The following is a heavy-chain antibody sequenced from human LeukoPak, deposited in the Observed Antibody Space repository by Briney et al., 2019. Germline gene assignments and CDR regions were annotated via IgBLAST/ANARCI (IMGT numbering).Heavy chain of an antibody. V-gene: IGHV4-28*05. CDR1: GYSISSSNW. CDR3: ARNHRVHYYDSSGYYYVGGIIDY. D-gene: IGHD3-22*01. J-gene: IGHJ4*02. CDR2: IYYSGSI. Sequence: SETLSLTCAVSGYSISSSNWWGWIRQPPGKGLEWIGYIYYSGSIYYNPSLKSRVTMSVNTSKNQFSLKLSSVTAVDTAVYYCARNHRVHYYDSSGYYYVGGIIDYWGQGTLVTVSS.